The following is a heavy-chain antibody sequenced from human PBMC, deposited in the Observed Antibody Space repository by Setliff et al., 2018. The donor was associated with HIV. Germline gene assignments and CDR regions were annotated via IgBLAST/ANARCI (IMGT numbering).Heavy chain of an antibody. Sequence: PGGSLRLSCSASGFPFSLYAMHWVRQTPEKGLEYVSGINNKGDRKYYVDSMKARFTISRDDSKSIAYLQMSSLKIEDTAVYYCTRDHRFVDRYPDWWGQGTLVTVSS. CDR3: TRDHRFVDRYPDW. V-gene: IGHV3-64*04. J-gene: IGHJ4*02. D-gene: IGHD3-9*01. CDR1: GFPFSLYA. CDR2: INNKGDRK.